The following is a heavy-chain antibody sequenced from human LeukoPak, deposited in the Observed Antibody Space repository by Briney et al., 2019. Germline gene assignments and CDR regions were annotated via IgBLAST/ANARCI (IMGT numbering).Heavy chain of an antibody. CDR1: GFTVSSNS. CDR2: IYSGTT. J-gene: IGHJ4*02. V-gene: IGHV3-53*01. Sequence: GGSLRLSCTVSGFTVSSNSMSWVRQAPGKGLEWVSFIYSGTTHYSDSVKGRFTISRDNSKNTLYLQMNSLRAEDTAAYYCARRAGAYSHPYDYWGQGTLVTVSS. CDR3: ARRAGAYSHPYDY. D-gene: IGHD4/OR15-4a*01.